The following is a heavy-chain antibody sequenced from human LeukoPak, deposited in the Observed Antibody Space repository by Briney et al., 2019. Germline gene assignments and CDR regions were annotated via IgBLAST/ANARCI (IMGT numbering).Heavy chain of an antibody. CDR3: TKEQSNYGSGTYTDY. Sequence: GGSLRLSCAASGFTFSKYGRSWVRQAPGQGLEWVSSISGSGGSTDYADSVKGRFTISRDYSKNTLYLQMSSLRVEDTALYYCTKEQSNYGSGTYTDYWGQGPLVSVSS. CDR1: GFTFSKYG. D-gene: IGHD3-10*01. CDR2: ISGSGGST. J-gene: IGHJ4*02. V-gene: IGHV3-23*01.